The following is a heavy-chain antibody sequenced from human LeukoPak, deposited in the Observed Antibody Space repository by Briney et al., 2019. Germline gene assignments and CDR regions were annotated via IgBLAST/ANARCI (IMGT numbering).Heavy chain of an antibody. Sequence: SETLSLTCAVYGGSFSGYYWSWIRQPPGKGLEWIGEINHSGSTNYNPSLKSRVTISVDTSKNQFSLKLSSVTAADTAFYYWGRGGGAYSSSQPLDYWGQGTLVTVSS. J-gene: IGHJ4*02. D-gene: IGHD6-13*01. CDR1: GGSFSGYY. V-gene: IGHV4-34*01. CDR2: INHSGST. CDR3: GRGGGAYSSSQPLDY.